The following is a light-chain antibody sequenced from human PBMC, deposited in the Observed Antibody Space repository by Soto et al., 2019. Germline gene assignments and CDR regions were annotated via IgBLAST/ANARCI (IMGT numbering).Light chain of an antibody. J-gene: IGKJ2*01. CDR1: QSFRGL. CDR3: QHRDNWSYI. CDR2: DAS. V-gene: IGKV3-11*01. Sequence: EVVLTQSPVTLSLSPGERATLSCRASQSFRGLLAWYQQKPGQAPRLLIYDASTRATGIPARFSGSGSGTDYTLSISSLEAEDFAVYYCQHRDNWSYIFGQGTKLEMK.